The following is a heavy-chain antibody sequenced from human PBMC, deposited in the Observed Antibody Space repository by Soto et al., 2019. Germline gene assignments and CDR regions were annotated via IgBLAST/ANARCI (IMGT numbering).Heavy chain of an antibody. V-gene: IGHV1-8*01. Sequence: GASVKVSCKASGYTFTSYDINWVRQATGQGLEWMGWMNPNSGNTGYAQKFQGRVTMTRNTFISTAYMELSSLRSEDTAVYYCERNSGWRLYDAFDIWGQGTMVTVSS. CDR3: ERNSGWRLYDAFDI. CDR1: GYTFTSYD. J-gene: IGHJ3*02. CDR2: MNPNSGNT. D-gene: IGHD6-19*01.